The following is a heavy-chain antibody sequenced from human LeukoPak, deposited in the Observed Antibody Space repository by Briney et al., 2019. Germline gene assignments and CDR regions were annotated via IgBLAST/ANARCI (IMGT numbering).Heavy chain of an antibody. CDR1: GFTVSSNY. D-gene: IGHD6-13*01. V-gene: IGHV3-53*01. J-gene: IGHJ4*02. Sequence: GGSLRLSCAASGFTVSSNYMSWVRQAPGKGLEWVSVIYSGGSTYYADSVKGRFTISRDNSKNTLYLQVNSLRAEDTAVYYCARLFPSWYGPRYFDYWGQGTLVTVSS. CDR2: IYSGGST. CDR3: ARLFPSWYGPRYFDY.